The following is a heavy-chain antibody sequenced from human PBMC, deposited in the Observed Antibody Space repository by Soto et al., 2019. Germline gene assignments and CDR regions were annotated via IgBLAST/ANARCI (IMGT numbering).Heavy chain of an antibody. Sequence: QVQLVQSGAEVKKPGASVKVSCKASGYTFTSFGISWVRQDPGQGLEWMGWISAYDGNTNYAQKLQGRVTMTTDTSTSTAYMELRSLRSDDTAMYYCARQQRFSSWRSPDYWGQGTLVTVSS. J-gene: IGHJ4*02. CDR1: GYTFTSFG. V-gene: IGHV1-18*01. D-gene: IGHD6-13*01. CDR2: ISAYDGNT. CDR3: ARQQRFSSWRSPDY.